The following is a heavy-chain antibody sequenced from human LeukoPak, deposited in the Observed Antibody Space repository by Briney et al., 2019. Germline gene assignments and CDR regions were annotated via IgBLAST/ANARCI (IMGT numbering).Heavy chain of an antibody. CDR2: IYHSGST. Sequence: PSETLSLTCTVSGYSISSGYYWGWIRQPPGKGLEWIGSIYHSGSTYYNPSLKSRVTISVDTSKNQFSLKLSSVTAADTAVYYCARETGVAGGDYWGQGTLVTVSS. V-gene: IGHV4-38-2*02. J-gene: IGHJ4*02. CDR1: GYSISSGYY. CDR3: ARETGVAGGDY. D-gene: IGHD6-19*01.